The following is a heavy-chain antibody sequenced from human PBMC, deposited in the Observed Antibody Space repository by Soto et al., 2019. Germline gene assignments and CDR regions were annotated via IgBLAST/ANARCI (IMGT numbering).Heavy chain of an antibody. Sequence: LSLPCTVSGGSLSSYYWSWIRQPAGKGLEWIGRIYTSGSTNYNPSLKSRVTMSVDTSKNQFSLKLSSVTAADTAVYYCAREAGYCSGGSCRFFYGMDVWGQGTTVTVSS. D-gene: IGHD2-15*01. J-gene: IGHJ6*02. CDR3: AREAGYCSGGSCRFFYGMDV. CDR1: GGSLSSYY. CDR2: IYTSGST. V-gene: IGHV4-4*07.